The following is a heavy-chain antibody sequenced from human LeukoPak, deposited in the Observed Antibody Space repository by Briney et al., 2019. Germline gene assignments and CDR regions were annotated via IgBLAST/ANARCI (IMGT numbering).Heavy chain of an antibody. V-gene: IGHV3-30*02. CDR2: IRYDGSNK. D-gene: IGHD4-11*01. Sequence: PGGSLRLSCAASGFTFSSYGMHWVRQAPGKGLEWVAFIRYDGSNKYYADSVKGRFTISRDNSKNTLYLQMNSLRAEDTAVYYCAKGDNDYSNYVVWYWGQGTLVTVSS. CDR3: AKGDNDYSNYVVWY. CDR1: GFTFSSYG. J-gene: IGHJ4*02.